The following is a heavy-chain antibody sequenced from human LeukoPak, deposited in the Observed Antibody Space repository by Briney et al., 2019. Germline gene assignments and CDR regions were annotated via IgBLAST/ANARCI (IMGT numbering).Heavy chain of an antibody. D-gene: IGHD4-23*01. CDR3: ARDFWGYGGVGWFDP. Sequence: SETLSLTCTVSGGSISSGDYYWSWIRQPPGRGLEWIGYIYYSGSTYYNPSLKSRFTISVDTSKNQFSLKLSSVTAADTAVYYCARDFWGYGGVGWFDPWGQGTLVAVSS. CDR1: GGSISSGDYY. V-gene: IGHV4-30-4*01. J-gene: IGHJ5*02. CDR2: IYYSGST.